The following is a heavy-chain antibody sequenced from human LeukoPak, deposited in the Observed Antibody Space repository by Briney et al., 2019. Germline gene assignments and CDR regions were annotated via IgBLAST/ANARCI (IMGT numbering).Heavy chain of an antibody. CDR1: GFTFSNHA. CDR2: ISGNGDST. CDR3: AKDLPYAYYMDV. D-gene: IGHD4-17*01. Sequence: GWSLTLSYAASGFTFSNHAMIWVRQAPGTGLEWVSAISGNGDSTYNADPAKGRLTISRDNSKNTLYLQMNSLRAEDTAVYYCAKDLPYAYYMDVWGKGTTVTVSS. V-gene: IGHV3-23*01. J-gene: IGHJ6*03.